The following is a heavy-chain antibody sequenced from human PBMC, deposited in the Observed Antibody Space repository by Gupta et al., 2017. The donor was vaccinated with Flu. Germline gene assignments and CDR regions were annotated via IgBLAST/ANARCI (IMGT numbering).Heavy chain of an antibody. CDR2: IKSKTDGGTT. Sequence: AWMSWVRQAPGKGLEWVGRIKSKTDGGTTDYIVPVKGRFTISRDDSKNTLYLQMNSLKTEDTAVYYCTADLRGNYRKFDYWGQGTLVTVSS. CDR1: AW. CDR3: TADLRGNYRKFDY. V-gene: IGHV3-15*01. D-gene: IGHD1-26*01. J-gene: IGHJ4*02.